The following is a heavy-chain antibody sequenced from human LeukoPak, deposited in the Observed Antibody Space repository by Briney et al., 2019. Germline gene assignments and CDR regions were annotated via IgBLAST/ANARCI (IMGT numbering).Heavy chain of an antibody. D-gene: IGHD5-18*01. J-gene: IGHJ4*02. CDR1: GFTVSSNY. CDR3: ATHPGDTSYGFDY. CDR2: IYSGGST. V-gene: IGHV3-53*01. Sequence: PGGSLRLSCAASGFTVSSNYMSWVRQAPGKGLEWVSVIYSGGSTYYADSVKGRFTISRDNSKNTLYPQMNSLRAEDTAVYYCATHPGDTSYGFDYWGQGTLVTVSS.